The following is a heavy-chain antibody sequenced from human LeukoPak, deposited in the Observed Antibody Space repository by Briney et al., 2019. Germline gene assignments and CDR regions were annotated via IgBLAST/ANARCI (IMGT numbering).Heavy chain of an antibody. Sequence: ASVKVSCKASGGTFRSCAISWVRQAPGQGLEWMGRIIPIFGTAKYAQKFQGRVTITTDESTSTAYVELSSLTSEDTAVYYCARAPSYSSNWYDYWGRGTLVTVSS. V-gene: IGHV1-69*05. CDR3: ARAPSYSSNWYDY. CDR2: IIPIFGTA. D-gene: IGHD6-19*01. J-gene: IGHJ5*01. CDR1: GGTFRSCA.